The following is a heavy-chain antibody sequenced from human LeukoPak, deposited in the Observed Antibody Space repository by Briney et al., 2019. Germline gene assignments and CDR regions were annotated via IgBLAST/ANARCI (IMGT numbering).Heavy chain of an antibody. CDR1: GFTFSRYW. CDR3: VRDNRSYNFDY. Sequence: PGGSLRLSCAAPGFTFSRYWMHWVRQAPGKGLVWVSCIKSDGSSTSIADSAKGRFTISRDNAKNTVYLQMNSLRAEDTAVYYCVRDNRSYNFDYWRQGTLVTVSS. D-gene: IGHD1-26*01. V-gene: IGHV3-74*01. J-gene: IGHJ4*02. CDR2: IKSDGSST.